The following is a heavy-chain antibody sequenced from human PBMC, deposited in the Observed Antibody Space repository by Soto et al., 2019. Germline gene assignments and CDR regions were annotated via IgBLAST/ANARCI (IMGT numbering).Heavy chain of an antibody. CDR3: AKENSGYEK. Sequence: WGSLRLSCAASQFTFSNYGMSWVRQAPGKGLEWVSAISSGGSTFYAESVKGRFTISRDNFKNTLYLQMNSLRAEDTAVYYCAKENSGYEKWGQGTLVTVSS. CDR2: ISSGGST. V-gene: IGHV3-23*01. D-gene: IGHD6-25*01. J-gene: IGHJ4*02. CDR1: QFTFSNYG.